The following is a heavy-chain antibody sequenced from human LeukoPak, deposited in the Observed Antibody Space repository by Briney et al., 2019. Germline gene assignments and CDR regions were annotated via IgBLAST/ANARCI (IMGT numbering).Heavy chain of an antibody. Sequence: ASVTVSCKASGYTFTTYDINWVRQATGQGLEWMGWMNPNSGNTGYAQKFQGRVTMTRNTSISTAYMELRSLRSDDTAVYYCARGRGALFDDWGQGTLVTVSS. CDR3: ARGRGALFDD. D-gene: IGHD3-10*01. J-gene: IGHJ4*02. CDR2: MNPNSGNT. V-gene: IGHV1-8*01. CDR1: GYTFTTYD.